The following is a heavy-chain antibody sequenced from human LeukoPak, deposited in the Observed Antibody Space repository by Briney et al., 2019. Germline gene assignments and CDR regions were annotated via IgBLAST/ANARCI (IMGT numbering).Heavy chain of an antibody. V-gene: IGHV3-74*01. Sequence: GGSLRLSCAASGFKFSSYWMHWVRQAPGKGLVWVSRINIDGSFISYADSVKGRFTISRDNAKNSLYLQMNSLRVEDTAVYYCTREARSAPDWGQGTLVTVSS. CDR1: GFKFSSYW. CDR3: TREARSAPD. CDR2: INIDGSFI. J-gene: IGHJ4*02.